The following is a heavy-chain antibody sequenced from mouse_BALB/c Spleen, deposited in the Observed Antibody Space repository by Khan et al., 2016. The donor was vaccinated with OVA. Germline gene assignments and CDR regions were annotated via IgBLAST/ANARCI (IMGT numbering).Heavy chain of an antibody. V-gene: IGHV9-3-1*01. Sequence: QIQLVQSGPELKKPGETVQISCKASGFTFTNYGMNWVRQAPGKGLKWMGWINTYTGEPTFTDDFKGRFAFSLETSTITGYFQINSLKNQVTATYVDARVVYYGTIDFWGQGTSVTVAS. D-gene: IGHD1-1*01. J-gene: IGHJ4*01. CDR2: INTYTGEP. CDR1: GFTFTNYG. CDR3: ARVVYYGTIDF.